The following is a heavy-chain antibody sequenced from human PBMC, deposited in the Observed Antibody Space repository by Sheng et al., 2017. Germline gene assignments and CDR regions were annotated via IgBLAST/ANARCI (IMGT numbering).Heavy chain of an antibody. CDR3: APYSAKDY. Sequence: EVQLMESGGGLVQPGGSLRLSCAASGFTVGNNYMSWVRQAPGKGLEWVSLIYSKGDTRYADSVKGRFTISRDSSKNMLYLQMNSLRAEDTALYYCAPYSAKDYWGQGTLVTVSS. CDR1: GFTVGNNY. CDR2: IYSKGDT. D-gene: IGHD4-4*01. V-gene: IGHV3-66*01. J-gene: IGHJ4*02.